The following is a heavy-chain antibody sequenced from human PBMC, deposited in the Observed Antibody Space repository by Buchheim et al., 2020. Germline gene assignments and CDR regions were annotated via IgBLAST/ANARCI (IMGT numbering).Heavy chain of an antibody. D-gene: IGHD3-22*01. J-gene: IGHJ4*02. CDR1: GYTFSNYH. CDR2: VHPHNGHT. Sequence: QVQLVQSGAEVKKPGASVKVSCKASGYTFSNYHINWVRQATGQGPEWMGWVHPHNGHTGYAQKFQGRVTMTRNTSISTAYMELSSLRSEDTAVYYCARGGDSSGYGWDDYWGQGTL. V-gene: IGHV1-8*01. CDR3: ARGGDSSGYGWDDY.